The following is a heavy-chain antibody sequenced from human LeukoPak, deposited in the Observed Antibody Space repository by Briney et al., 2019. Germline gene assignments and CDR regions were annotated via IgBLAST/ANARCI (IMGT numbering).Heavy chain of an antibody. Sequence: ETLSLTCTVSGDSISSSRHYWGWVRQAPGKGLEWVSAISGSGGSTYYADSVKGRFTISRDNSKNTLYLQMNSLRVEDTAVYYCAKAPRPPYCGGDCLWGQGTLVTVSS. CDR3: AKAPRPPYCGGDCL. J-gene: IGHJ4*02. CDR1: GDSISSSRHY. D-gene: IGHD2-21*01. V-gene: IGHV3-23*01. CDR2: ISGSGGST.